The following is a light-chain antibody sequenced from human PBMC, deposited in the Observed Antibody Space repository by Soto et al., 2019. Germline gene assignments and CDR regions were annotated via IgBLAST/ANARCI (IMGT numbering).Light chain of an antibody. CDR1: QGISSY. CDR3: QHYNSYSEA. CDR2: KAS. Sequence: DIEFTQSPSFLSASVGDRVTITCRASQGISSYLAWYQQKPGKAPKLLIYKASTLKSGVPSRFRGSGSGTEFTLTISRLQPGDFETYYCQHYNSYSEAFGQGTKVDI. J-gene: IGKJ1*01. V-gene: IGKV1-9*01.